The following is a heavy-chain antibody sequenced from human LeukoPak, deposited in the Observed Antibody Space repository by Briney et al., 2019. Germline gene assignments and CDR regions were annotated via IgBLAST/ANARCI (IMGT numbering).Heavy chain of an antibody. CDR1: GGSIGSYY. Sequence: KSSETLSLTCTVSGGSIGSYYWSWIRQPPGKGLEWIGYIYYSGSTNYNPSLKSRVTISVDTSKNQFSLKLSSVTAADTAVYYCARDNADYYYYYMDVWGKGTTVTISS. CDR2: IYYSGST. J-gene: IGHJ6*03. CDR3: ARDNADYYYYYMDV. V-gene: IGHV4-59*01.